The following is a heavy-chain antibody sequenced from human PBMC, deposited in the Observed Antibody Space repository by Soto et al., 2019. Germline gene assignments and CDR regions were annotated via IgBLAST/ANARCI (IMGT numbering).Heavy chain of an antibody. J-gene: IGHJ6*02. Sequence: VGSLRLSCAASGFTFSSYGMHWVRQAPGKGLEWVAVIWYDGSNKYYADSVKGRFTISRDNSKNTLYLQMNSLRAEDTAVYYCARDGRAQIYSSVYPLDYYYGMDVWGQGTTVTVSS. V-gene: IGHV3-33*01. CDR1: GFTFSSYG. CDR3: ARDGRAQIYSSVYPLDYYYGMDV. CDR2: IWYDGSNK. D-gene: IGHD3-22*01.